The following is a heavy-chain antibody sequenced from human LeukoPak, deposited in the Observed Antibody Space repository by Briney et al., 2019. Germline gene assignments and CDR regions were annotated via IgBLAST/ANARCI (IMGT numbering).Heavy chain of an antibody. CDR3: ARQPSGTATFDI. CDR2: IHRNGDT. CDR1: RDSTTNYY. D-gene: IGHD1/OR15-1a*01. V-gene: IGHV4-59*08. J-gene: IGHJ3*02. Sequence: SETLSLTCTVSRDSTTNYYWTWIRQPPGKGLEWIGYIHRNGDTKNNPSLKSRLTMSVDTSKNQISLKLTSVTAADTALYYCARQPSGTATFDIWGQGTMVTVSS.